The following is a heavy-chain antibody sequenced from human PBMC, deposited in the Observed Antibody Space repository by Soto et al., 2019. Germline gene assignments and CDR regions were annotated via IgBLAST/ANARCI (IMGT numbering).Heavy chain of an antibody. CDR2: IYHSGSA. CDR3: ARVGNSSGWNL. J-gene: IGHJ5*02. D-gene: IGHD6-25*01. CDR1: GGSINSSGYS. Sequence: QVQLQESGPGLVKPSQTLSLTCTVSGGSINSSGYSWSWIRQHPGKGLEWIGYIYHSGSAYYNPSLRSRATISIDTSRNQFSLKVNSVTAADTAVYYCARVGNSSGWNLWGQGTLVTVSS. V-gene: IGHV4-31*03.